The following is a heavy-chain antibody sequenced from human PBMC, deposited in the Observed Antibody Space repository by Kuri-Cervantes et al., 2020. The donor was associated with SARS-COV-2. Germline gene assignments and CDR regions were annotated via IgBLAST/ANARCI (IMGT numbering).Heavy chain of an antibody. V-gene: IGHV5-51*01. Sequence: GESLKISCNGSGSSFTSYWIGWVRQMLGKGLEWMGIIYPGDSDTRYSPSFQGQVTISADKSISTAYLQWSSLKASDTAMYYCARHITGYYYYMDVWGKGTTVTVSS. D-gene: IGHD1-14*01. CDR3: ARHITGYYYYMDV. J-gene: IGHJ6*03. CDR1: GSSFTSYW. CDR2: IYPGDSDT.